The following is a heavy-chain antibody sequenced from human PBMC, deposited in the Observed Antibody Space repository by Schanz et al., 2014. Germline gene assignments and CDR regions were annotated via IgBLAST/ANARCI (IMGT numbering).Heavy chain of an antibody. J-gene: IGHJ4*02. V-gene: IGHV1-69*09. D-gene: IGHD6-13*01. CDR3: ARSGSSSWCYLDY. Sequence: QVQLVQSGAEVKKPGSSVKVSCKASGGTFSSFGINWVRQAPGQGLEWMGRIIPSLGLAKYEQKFQDKVTIAADTSTPTAYMELSSLRPEDTAVYYCARSGSSSWCYLDYWGQGTLATVSS. CDR2: IIPSLGLA. CDR1: GGTFSSFG.